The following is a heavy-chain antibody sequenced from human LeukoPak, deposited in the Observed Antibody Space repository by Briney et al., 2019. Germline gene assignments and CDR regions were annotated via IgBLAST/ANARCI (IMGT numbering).Heavy chain of an antibody. J-gene: IGHJ5*02. CDR3: ARVNLRGSNYNWFDP. V-gene: IGHV1-69*08. CDR1: GGTFLSHT. CDR2: ITPVINTA. D-gene: IGHD1-26*01. Sequence: SVKVSCKTSGGTFLSHTFSWVRQAPGQGLEWMGKITPVINTANYAQAFQGRVSIYADRYTTTVYMDLSGLRPDDTAVYYCARVNLRGSNYNWFDPWGQGTLVTVAS.